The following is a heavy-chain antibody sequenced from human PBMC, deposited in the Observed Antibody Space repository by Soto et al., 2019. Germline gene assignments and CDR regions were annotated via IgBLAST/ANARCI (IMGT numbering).Heavy chain of an antibody. CDR2: ISSSSSYI. Sequence: GGSLRLSCAASGFTFSSYSMNWVRQAPGKGLEWVSSISSSSSYIYYADSVKGRFTISRDNAKNSLYLQMNSLRAEDTAVYYCARQGWAVAGPYYYYGMDVWGQGTTVTVSS. CDR1: GFTFSSYS. CDR3: ARQGWAVAGPYYYYGMDV. J-gene: IGHJ6*02. D-gene: IGHD6-19*01. V-gene: IGHV3-21*01.